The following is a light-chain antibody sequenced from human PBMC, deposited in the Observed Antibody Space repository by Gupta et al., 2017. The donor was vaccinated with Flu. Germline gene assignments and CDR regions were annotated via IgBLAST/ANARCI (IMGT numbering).Light chain of an antibody. CDR3: MIWHSSAWV. Sequence: CTLRSGINVGTYRIYWYQQKPGSPPQYLLRYKSDADKQQGSGVPSRFSGSKDASDNAGILLISGLQSEDDADYSCMIWHSSAWVFGGGNKLPVL. J-gene: IGLJ3*02. V-gene: IGLV5-45*02. CDR2: YKSDADK. CDR1: SGINVGTYR.